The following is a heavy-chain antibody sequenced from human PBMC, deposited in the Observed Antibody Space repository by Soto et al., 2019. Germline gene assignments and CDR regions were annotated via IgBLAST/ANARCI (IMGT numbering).Heavy chain of an antibody. CDR2: IKYDGTVT. CDR3: VRELASCVGACLHF. V-gene: IGHV3-74*01. CDR1: GFTLSDYW. J-gene: IGHJ4*02. Sequence: EVQLVESGGGLAQPGGSLRLSCAASGFTLSDYWMHWVRQAPGKGLVWVSRIKYDGTVTNYADSVKGRFTISRDTAKNTLYLQMNRLRAADTAVYYFVRELASCVGACLHFWGQGTLVTVSS. D-gene: IGHD2-21*02.